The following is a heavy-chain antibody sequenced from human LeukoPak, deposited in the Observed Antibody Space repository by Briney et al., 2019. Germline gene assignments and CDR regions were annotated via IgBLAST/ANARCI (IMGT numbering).Heavy chain of an antibody. D-gene: IGHD3-10*01. J-gene: IGHJ6*03. Sequence: SVKVSCKASGGTFSSYAISWVRQAPGQGLEWMGGIIPIFGTANYAKKFQGRVTITTDESTSTAYMELSSLRSEDTAVYYCAKVTMVRGVENYYMDVWGKGTTVTVSS. CDR2: IIPIFGTA. V-gene: IGHV1-69*05. CDR3: AKVTMVRGVENYYMDV. CDR1: GGTFSSYA.